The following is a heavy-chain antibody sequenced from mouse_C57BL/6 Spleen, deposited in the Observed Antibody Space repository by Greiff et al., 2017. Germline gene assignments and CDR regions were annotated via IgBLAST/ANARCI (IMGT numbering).Heavy chain of an antibody. J-gene: IGHJ2*01. CDR3: TREDYYGSSPVY. V-gene: IGHV1-15*01. D-gene: IGHD1-1*01. CDR1: GYTFTDYE. CDR2: IDPETGGT. Sequence: QVQLQQSGAELVRPGASVTLSCKASGYTFTDYEMHWVKQTPVHGLEWIGAIDPETGGTAYNQKFKGKGILTADKTSSTAYMELRSLTSEDSAVYYCTREDYYGSSPVYWGQGTTLTVSS.